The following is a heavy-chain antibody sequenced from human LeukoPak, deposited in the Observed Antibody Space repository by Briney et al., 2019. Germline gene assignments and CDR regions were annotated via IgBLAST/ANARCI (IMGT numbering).Heavy chain of an antibody. V-gene: IGHV3-23*01. J-gene: IGHJ6*03. Sequence: GGTLRLSCAASGFTFSSYGMSWVRQAPGKGLEWVSAISGSGGSTYYADSVKGRFTISRDNSKNTLYLQMNSLRAEDTAVYYCAKGRAAAGYYYYYYMDVWGKGTTVTISS. CDR1: GFTFSSYG. D-gene: IGHD6-13*01. CDR2: ISGSGGST. CDR3: AKGRAAAGYYYYYYMDV.